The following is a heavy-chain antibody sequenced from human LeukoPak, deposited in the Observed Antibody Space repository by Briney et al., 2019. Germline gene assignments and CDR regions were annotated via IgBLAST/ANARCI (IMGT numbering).Heavy chain of an antibody. D-gene: IGHD2-15*01. CDR1: GYTFTSYG. CDR2: ISSYNGNT. V-gene: IGHV1-18*01. J-gene: IGHJ4*02. Sequence: SVKVSCKASGYTFTSYGISWVRQAPGQGLEWMGWISSYNGNTNYAQKLQGRVTVTTDTSTSTAYMELRSLRSDDTAVYYCARDGTRYCSGGSCYSDYWGQGTLVTVSS. CDR3: ARDGTRYCSGGSCYSDY.